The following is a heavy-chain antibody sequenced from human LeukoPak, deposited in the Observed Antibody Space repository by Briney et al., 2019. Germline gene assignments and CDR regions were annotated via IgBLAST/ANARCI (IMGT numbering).Heavy chain of an antibody. D-gene: IGHD1-20*01. CDR2: IYYSGST. V-gene: IGHV4-59*01. CDR3: ARLSGYNWSVDP. CDR1: GGSISSYY. Sequence: SETLSLTCTVSGGSISSYYWSWIRQPPGKGLEWIGYIYYSGSTNYNPSPKSRVTISVDTSKNQFSLKLSSVTAADTAVYYCARLSGYNWSVDPWGQGTLSPSPQ. J-gene: IGHJ5*02.